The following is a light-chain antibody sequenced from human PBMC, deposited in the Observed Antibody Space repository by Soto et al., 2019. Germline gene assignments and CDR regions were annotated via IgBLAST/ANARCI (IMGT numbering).Light chain of an antibody. CDR2: WAS. V-gene: IGKV4-1*01. J-gene: IGKJ1*01. CDR1: QSVLHSSNNKNY. CDR3: QQYYSSPRT. Sequence: DIVMIQSPDSLAVSLGERATINCKSSQSVLHSSNNKNYLAWYQQKPGQPPKLLIYWASTRESGVPDRFSGSGSESDFTLTISSLQAEDVAVYYCQQYYSSPRTFGQGTKVEIK.